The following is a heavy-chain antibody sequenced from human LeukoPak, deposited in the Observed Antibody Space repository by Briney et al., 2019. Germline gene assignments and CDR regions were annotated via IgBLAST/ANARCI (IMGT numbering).Heavy chain of an antibody. V-gene: IGHV4-59*01. D-gene: IGHD4-11*01. CDR1: GGSISSYY. Sequence: SETLSLTCIVSGGSISSYYWSWIRQPPGKGLEWIGNIYYSGSTNYNPSLKSRVTISADTSKNQFSLKLSSVTAADTAVYYCARGVTTVDYWGQGTLVTVSS. CDR2: IYYSGST. CDR3: ARGVTTVDY. J-gene: IGHJ4*02.